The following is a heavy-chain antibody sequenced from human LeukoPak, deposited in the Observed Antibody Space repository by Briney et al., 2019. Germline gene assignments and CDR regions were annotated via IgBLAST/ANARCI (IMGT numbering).Heavy chain of an antibody. V-gene: IGHV3-74*01. Sequence: GGSLRLPCAASGFTFSNYWIYWVRQVPGKGLVWVSRISPDGKDTSHADSVKGRFTISRDNAKNSLYLQMNSLRAEDTAVYYCARRYSGYDETLNYYYYMDVWGKGTTVTISS. J-gene: IGHJ6*03. CDR2: ISPDGKDT. CDR3: ARRYSGYDETLNYYYYMDV. CDR1: GFTFSNYW. D-gene: IGHD5-12*01.